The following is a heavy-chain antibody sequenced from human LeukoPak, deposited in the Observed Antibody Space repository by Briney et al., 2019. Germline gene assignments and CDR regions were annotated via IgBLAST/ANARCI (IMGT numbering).Heavy chain of an antibody. V-gene: IGHV4-59*01. J-gene: IGHJ6*03. CDR1: GGSISSYY. CDR2: IFYSGST. Sequence: SETLSLTCTVSGGSISSYYWSWIRQPPGKGLEWIGYIFYSGSTNYKSSLKSRVTISVDTSKNQFSLKLSSVTAADTAVYYCARTTEGGYTYDYFYYYYMDVWGKGTTVTISS. CDR3: ARTTEGGYTYDYFYYYYMDV. D-gene: IGHD5-18*01.